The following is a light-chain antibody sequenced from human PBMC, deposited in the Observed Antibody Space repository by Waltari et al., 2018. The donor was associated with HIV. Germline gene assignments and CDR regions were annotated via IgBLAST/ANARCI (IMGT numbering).Light chain of an antibody. CDR2: LGS. CDR3: MQTLQSPWT. J-gene: IGKJ1*01. V-gene: IGKV2-28*01. Sequence: DIVMTQSPLSLSVTPGEPASISCRSNQSLPHSNGYTCLDWYLQKPGQSPQVLIYLGSNRASGVPDRFSGSGSGADFILKISRVEAEEIGIYYCMQTLQSPWTFGQGTKVEVK. CDR1: QSLPHSNGYTC.